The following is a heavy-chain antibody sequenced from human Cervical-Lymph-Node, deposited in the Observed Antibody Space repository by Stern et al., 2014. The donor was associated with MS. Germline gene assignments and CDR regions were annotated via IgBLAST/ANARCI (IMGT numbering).Heavy chain of an antibody. Sequence: VQLVQSGAEVKKPGESLKISCKTSGYSFSNFWIGWVRQKPGKGLEWMGIIYPEDSDPTYSPSFQGHVTISADESISTAYLQWRSLKASDTAMYYCVRRRDSDSYDTFDIWGQGTMLIVSS. CDR1: GYSFSNFW. D-gene: IGHD3-22*01. J-gene: IGHJ3*02. CDR3: VRRRDSDSYDTFDI. CDR2: IYPEDSDP. V-gene: IGHV5-51*01.